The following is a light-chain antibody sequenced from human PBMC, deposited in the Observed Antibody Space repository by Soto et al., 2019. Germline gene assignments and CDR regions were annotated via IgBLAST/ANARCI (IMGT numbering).Light chain of an antibody. J-gene: IGLJ2*01. Sequence: QSVLTQPPSVSGVPGQRVAISCTGSSSNIGAGFDVHWYQQFPGTAPKLLIYDNNNRASGVPDRFSGSKSGASASLAITGLQAEDEADYYCQSYDSSLSAVVFGGGTKLTVL. V-gene: IGLV1-40*01. CDR1: SSNIGAGFD. CDR3: QSYDSSLSAVV. CDR2: DNN.